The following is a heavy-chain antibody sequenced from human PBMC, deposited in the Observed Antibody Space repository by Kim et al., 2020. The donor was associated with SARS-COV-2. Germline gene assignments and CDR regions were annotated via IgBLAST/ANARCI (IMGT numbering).Heavy chain of an antibody. V-gene: IGHV3-21*01. J-gene: IGHJ5*02. CDR3: ARDRYGDWNWFDP. Sequence: GGSLRLSCAASGFTFSSYIMNWVRQAPGKGLEWVSSISSSSSYIYYADSVKGRFTISRDNAKNSLYLQMNSLRAEDTAVYYCARDRYGDWNWFDPWGQGTLVTVSS. CDR2: ISSSSSYI. D-gene: IGHD4-17*01. CDR1: GFTFSSYI.